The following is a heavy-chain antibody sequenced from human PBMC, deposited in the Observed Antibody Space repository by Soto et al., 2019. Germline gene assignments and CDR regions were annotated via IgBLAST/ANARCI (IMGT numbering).Heavy chain of an antibody. V-gene: IGHV4-59*01. CDR3: ARGPSSSLVIPWFDP. Sequence: ETPSLTGPRPGCSINNYYWNWSLQAPVKGLEWSAYIYHNGVINYNPSLKSRVTITIDPSKTQFSLRLTSVTAADTALYYCARGPSSSLVIPWFDPWGPGTLVTVSS. CDR1: GCSINNYY. J-gene: IGHJ5*02. CDR2: IYHNGVI.